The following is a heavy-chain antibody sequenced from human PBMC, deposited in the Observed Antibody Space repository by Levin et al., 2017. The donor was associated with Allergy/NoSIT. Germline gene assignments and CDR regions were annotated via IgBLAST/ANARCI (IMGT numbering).Heavy chain of an antibody. J-gene: IGHJ4*02. Sequence: GGSLRLSCAASGFTFSSYWMHWVRQAPGKGLVWVSRINSDGSSTSYADSVKGRFTISRDNAKNTLYLQMNSLRAEDTAVYYCARVPLQEVRGEVDYFDYWGQGTLVTVSS. CDR1: GFTFSSYW. CDR2: INSDGSST. D-gene: IGHD3-10*01. V-gene: IGHV3-74*01. CDR3: ARVPLQEVRGEVDYFDY.